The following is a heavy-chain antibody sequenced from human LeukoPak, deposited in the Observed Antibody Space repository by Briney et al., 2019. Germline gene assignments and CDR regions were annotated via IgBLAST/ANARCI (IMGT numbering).Heavy chain of an antibody. D-gene: IGHD2-15*01. J-gene: IGHJ4*02. CDR2: INPSGGST. CDR1: GYTFTSYY. CDR3: ASNTKYPGIGY. V-gene: IGHV1-46*01. Sequence: ASVKVSRKASGYTFTSYYMHWVRQAPGQGLEWMGIINPSGGSTSYAQKFQGRVTMTRDMSTSTVYMELSSLRSEDTAVYYCASNTKYPGIGYWGQGTLVTVSS.